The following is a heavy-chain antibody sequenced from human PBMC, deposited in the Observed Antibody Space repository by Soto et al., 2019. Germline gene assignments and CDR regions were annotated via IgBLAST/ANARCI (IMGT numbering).Heavy chain of an antibody. J-gene: IGHJ4*02. CDR2: INPNSGGT. V-gene: IGHV1-2*02. Sequence: QVHLVQSGAEVKKPGASVKVSCKASGYTFTGYYMHWVRQAPGQGLEWMGWINPNSGGTNYAQKLQGRFTRARDTSISTGYRELSRLRSDDTAVYYCARGGYSGYDFDYWGQGTLVTVSS. CDR3: ARGGYSGYDFDY. D-gene: IGHD5-12*01. CDR1: GYTFTGYY.